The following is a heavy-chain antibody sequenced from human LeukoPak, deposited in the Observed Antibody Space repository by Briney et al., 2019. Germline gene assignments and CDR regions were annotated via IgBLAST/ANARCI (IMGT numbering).Heavy chain of an antibody. CDR1: GFTFSYYA. D-gene: IGHD1-26*01. Sequence: PGGSLRLSCAASGFTFSYYAMHWVRQAPGKGLEWVAVISHDRSNEYYADSVKGRFTISRDNSKNTLYLQMNSLRAEDTAVYCCARDLVYSGSFGVFDYWGQGTLVTVSS. CDR3: ARDLVYSGSFGVFDY. CDR2: ISHDRSNE. J-gene: IGHJ4*02. V-gene: IGHV3-30-3*01.